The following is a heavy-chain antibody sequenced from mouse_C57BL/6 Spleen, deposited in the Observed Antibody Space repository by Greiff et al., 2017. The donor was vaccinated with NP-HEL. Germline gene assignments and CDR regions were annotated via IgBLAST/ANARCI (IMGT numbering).Heavy chain of an antibody. V-gene: IGHV1-50*01. CDR2: IDPSDSYT. CDR1: GYTFTSYW. Sequence: QVQLQQPGAELVKPGASVKLSCKASGYTFTSYWMQWVKQRPGQGLEWIGEIDPSDSYTNYNQKFKGKATLTVDTSSSTAYMQLSSLTSEDSAVYYCARLGGKGAMDYWGQGTSVTVSS. D-gene: IGHD2-1*01. J-gene: IGHJ4*01. CDR3: ARLGGKGAMDY.